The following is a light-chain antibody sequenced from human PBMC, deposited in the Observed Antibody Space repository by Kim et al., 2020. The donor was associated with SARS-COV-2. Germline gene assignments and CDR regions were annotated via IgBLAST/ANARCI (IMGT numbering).Light chain of an antibody. J-gene: IGKJ4*01. CDR2: WAS. CDR3: QQSYTTPLT. Sequence: DIVMTQSPDSLAVSLGERATIKCKSSQSVLSSSNNGNYLAWYHQKPGQPPRLLIYWASTRESGVPDRFSGSGSGTDFTLTISSLQAEDVAVYYCQQSYTTPLTFGGGTKVDIK. CDR1: QSVLSSSNNGNY. V-gene: IGKV4-1*01.